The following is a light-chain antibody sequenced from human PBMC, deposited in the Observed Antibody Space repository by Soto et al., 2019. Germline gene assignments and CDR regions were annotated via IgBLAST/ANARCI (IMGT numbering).Light chain of an antibody. J-gene: IGKJ4*01. Sequence: DIVMTQSPLSLPVTPGEPASISCRSSQSLLHSNGYNYLDWYLQKPGQAPQLLIYLGSTRASGVGDRFSGSGSGKDFTLKITRVEAEDVGVYFCMQALQTPLTFGGGTKVEIK. CDR1: QSLLHSNGYNY. CDR3: MQALQTPLT. CDR2: LGS. V-gene: IGKV2-28*01.